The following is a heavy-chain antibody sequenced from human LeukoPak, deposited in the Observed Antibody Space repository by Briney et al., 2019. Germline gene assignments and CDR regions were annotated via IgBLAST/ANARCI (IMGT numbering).Heavy chain of an antibody. Sequence: HSGGSLRLSCAASGFTFRGSAMEWVRQASGKGLEWVGRIRSKANSYATAYAASVKGRFTISRDDSKNTAYLQMNSLKTEDTAVYYCTTFYYYDSPDAFDIWGQGTMVTVSS. J-gene: IGHJ3*02. CDR2: IRSKANSYAT. D-gene: IGHD3-22*01. V-gene: IGHV3-73*01. CDR3: TTFYYYDSPDAFDI. CDR1: GFTFRGSA.